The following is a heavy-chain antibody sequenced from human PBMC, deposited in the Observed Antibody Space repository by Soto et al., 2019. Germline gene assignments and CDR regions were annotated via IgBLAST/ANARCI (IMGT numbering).Heavy chain of an antibody. CDR1: GYSFTQYW. Sequence: LGESLKISCNISGYSFTQYWIAWVRQMPGKGLEWVGRIDPSDSRADYSPSFQGRVTISVDRSIATTNLRWSSLEASDTAVYYCARQITTFGVIINALNVWGQGTMVTVSS. CDR2: IDPSDSRA. J-gene: IGHJ3*01. D-gene: IGHD3-3*01. CDR3: ARQITTFGVIINALNV. V-gene: IGHV5-10-1*01.